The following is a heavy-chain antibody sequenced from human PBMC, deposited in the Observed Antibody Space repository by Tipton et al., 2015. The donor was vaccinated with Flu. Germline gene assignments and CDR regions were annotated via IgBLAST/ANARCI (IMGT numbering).Heavy chain of an antibody. D-gene: IGHD5-24*01. CDR1: GFTFSFYS. CDR2: IATSGTVV. Sequence: SGFTFSFYSFAWVRQAPGKGLEWISYIATSGTVVHYADSVKGRFTFSRDSATSSVYLEMNSLRDEDTAVYYCVRVGNYLGFTFDSWGQGTLVTVSS. J-gene: IGHJ4*02. V-gene: IGHV3-48*02. CDR3: VRVGNYLGFTFDS.